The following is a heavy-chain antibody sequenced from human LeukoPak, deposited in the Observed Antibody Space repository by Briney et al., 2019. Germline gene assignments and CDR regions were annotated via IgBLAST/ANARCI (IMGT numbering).Heavy chain of an antibody. J-gene: IGHJ3*02. CDR1: GFTFSSYG. D-gene: IGHD3-22*01. Sequence: PGGSLRLSCAASGFTFSSYGMHWARQAPGKGLVWVAVISYDGSNKYYADSVKGRFTISRDNSKNTLYLQVNNLKAEDTAVYYCAKVERYYDSSGYSGYDTFHTWGQGTMVTVSS. CDR2: ISYDGSNK. V-gene: IGHV3-30*18. CDR3: AKVERYYDSSGYSGYDTFHT.